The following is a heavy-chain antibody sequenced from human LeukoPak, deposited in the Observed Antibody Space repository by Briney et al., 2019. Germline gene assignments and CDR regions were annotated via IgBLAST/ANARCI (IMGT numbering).Heavy chain of an antibody. V-gene: IGHV4-59*12. CDR3: ARLVAAAGRHFDY. D-gene: IGHD6-13*01. J-gene: IGHJ4*02. Sequence: SETLSLTCTVSGGSISSYYWSWIRQPPGRGPEWIGYIYYSGSTNYNPSLKSRVTISVDTSKNQFSLKLSSVTAADTAVYYCARLVAAAGRHFDYWGQGTLVTVSS. CDR2: IYYSGST. CDR1: GGSISSYY.